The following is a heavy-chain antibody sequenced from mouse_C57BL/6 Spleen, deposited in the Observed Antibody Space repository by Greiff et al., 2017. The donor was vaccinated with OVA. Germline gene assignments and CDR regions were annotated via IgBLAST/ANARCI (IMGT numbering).Heavy chain of an antibody. J-gene: IGHJ3*01. D-gene: IGHD1-1*01. CDR2: INPNNGGT. CDR1: GYTFTDYN. Sequence: EVKLMESGPELVKPGASVKMSCKASGYTFTDYNMHWVKQSPGKSLEWIGYINPNNGGTSYNQKFKGKATLTVNKSSSTAYMELRSLTSEDSAVYYCARGTTVVATDYWGKGTLVTVSA. CDR3: ARGTTVVATDY. V-gene: IGHV1-22*01.